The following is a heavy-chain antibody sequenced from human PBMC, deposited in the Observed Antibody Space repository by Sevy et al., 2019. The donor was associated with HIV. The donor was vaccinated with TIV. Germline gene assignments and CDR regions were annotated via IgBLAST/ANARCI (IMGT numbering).Heavy chain of an antibody. CDR2: ISSDGSST. Sequence: GGSLRLSCAASGFTFSNYWMHWVRQAPGEGLVWVSRISSDGSSTSYADSVKGRFTISRDNAKNTLYLQMNNLRTEDTAVYYCARDRGSSRGIDHWGQGTLVTVSS. D-gene: IGHD6-13*01. V-gene: IGHV3-74*01. J-gene: IGHJ4*02. CDR1: GFTFSNYW. CDR3: ARDRGSSRGIDH.